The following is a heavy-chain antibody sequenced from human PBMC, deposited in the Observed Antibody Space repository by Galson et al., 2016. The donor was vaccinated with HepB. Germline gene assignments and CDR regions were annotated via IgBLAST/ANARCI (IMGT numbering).Heavy chain of an antibody. CDR3: ASLGVGYNAYYYNKLDV. D-gene: IGHD3-10*01. CDR2: IYDTGST. Sequence: SETLSLTCTVSGGSISSYYWSWIRQPPGKGLEWIGYIYDTGSTIYNPSLKSRVTISVDTSKNQFSLKLSSVTAADTAVYYCASLGVGYNAYYYNKLDVWGQGTTVTVSS. CDR1: GGSISSYY. J-gene: IGHJ6*02. V-gene: IGHV4-59*12.